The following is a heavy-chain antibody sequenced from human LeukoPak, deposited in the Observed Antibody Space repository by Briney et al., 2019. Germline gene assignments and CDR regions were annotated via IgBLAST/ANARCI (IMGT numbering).Heavy chain of an antibody. Sequence: SETLSLTCTVSGGSISSSSYYWGWIRQPPGMGLEWIGSMLSSGRTSYSPSLKSRVTMSVDTSKNQFSLRLTSMTAADTALYYCVRQRVSIFGLIVWGQGTRVIVSS. CDR2: MLSSGRT. CDR3: VRQRVSIFGLIV. CDR1: GGSISSSSYY. D-gene: IGHD3-3*01. J-gene: IGHJ3*01. V-gene: IGHV4-39*01.